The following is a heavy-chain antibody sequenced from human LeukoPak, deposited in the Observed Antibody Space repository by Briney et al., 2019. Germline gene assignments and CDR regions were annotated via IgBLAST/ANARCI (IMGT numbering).Heavy chain of an antibody. CDR3: ASTIAAGSYYYYYMDV. D-gene: IGHD6-13*01. J-gene: IGHJ6*03. Sequence: ASVKVSCKASGYTFTGYYMHWVRQAPGQGLEWMGWINPNSGGTNYAQKFHGRVTMTRDTSISTAYMELSRLRSDDTAVYYCASTIAAGSYYYYYMDVWGKGTTVTVSS. CDR1: GYTFTGYY. CDR2: INPNSGGT. V-gene: IGHV1-2*02.